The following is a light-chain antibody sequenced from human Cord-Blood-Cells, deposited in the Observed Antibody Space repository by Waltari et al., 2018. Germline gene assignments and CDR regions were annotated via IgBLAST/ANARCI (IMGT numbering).Light chain of an antibody. V-gene: IGLV2-14*01. CDR1: SSDVGGYNY. CDR3: SSYTSSSTYV. Sequence: QSALTQPASVSGSPGQSVTISCTGTSSDVGGYNYVPCYQQHPGKAPKLMIYEVSNRPSGVSNRFSGSKSCNTASLTISGLQAEDEADDYCSSYTSSSTYVFGTGTKVTVL. J-gene: IGLJ1*01. CDR2: EVS.